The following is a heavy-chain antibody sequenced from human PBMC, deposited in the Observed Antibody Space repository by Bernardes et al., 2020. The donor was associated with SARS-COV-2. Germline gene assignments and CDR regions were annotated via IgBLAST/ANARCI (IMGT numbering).Heavy chain of an antibody. CDR1: GFSFTTYG. J-gene: IGHJ3*02. CDR2: IWYDGINK. V-gene: IGHV3-33*01. CDR3: AREGRWFGDITDGFDI. Sequence: SRRLSCAASGFSFTTYGMQWVRQAPGKGLEWVAVIWYDGINKYYADSVKGRFTISRDKFKNTLYLQMNSLRAEDTAVYYCAREGRWFGDITDGFDIWGQGTMVTVSS. D-gene: IGHD3-10*01.